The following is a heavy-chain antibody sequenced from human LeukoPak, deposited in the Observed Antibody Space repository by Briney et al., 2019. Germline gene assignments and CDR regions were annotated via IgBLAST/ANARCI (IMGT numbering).Heavy chain of an antibody. CDR2: ISGYNGDI. V-gene: IGHV1-18*01. D-gene: IGHD5-24*01. J-gene: IGHJ4*02. CDR3: ARVLSREGYFDY. Sequence: ASVKVSCKASGYTFTSYGINWVRQAPGQGLEWMGWISGYNGDINYAQRLQGRVTMTTDTSTSTAYMELRSLSFDDTAVYYCARVLSREGYFDYWGQGTLVTVSS. CDR1: GYTFTSYG.